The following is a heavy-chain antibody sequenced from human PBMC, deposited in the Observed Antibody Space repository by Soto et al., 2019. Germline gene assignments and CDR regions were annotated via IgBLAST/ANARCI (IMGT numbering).Heavy chain of an antibody. CDR3: TREGSAPYYYYAMDA. CDR2: INTHNGNT. Sequence: GASVKVSCKASGYTFTTYGISWLRQAPGEGLEWLGWINTHNGNTNYAQNLQGRVFMTADTSTNTAYMELRSLRSDDTAIYFCTREGSAPYYYYAMDAWGQGTTVTVSS. V-gene: IGHV1-18*01. D-gene: IGHD3-10*01. J-gene: IGHJ6*02. CDR1: GYTFTTYG.